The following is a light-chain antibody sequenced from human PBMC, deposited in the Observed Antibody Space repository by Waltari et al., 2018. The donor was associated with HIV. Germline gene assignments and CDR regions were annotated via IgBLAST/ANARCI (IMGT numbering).Light chain of an antibody. V-gene: IGLV3-21*04. CDR1: NIETKS. Sequence: YELTQPPSVPVATRQTALIPRGSTNIETKSVTWYQQKPGQDPVLVIYFNHYRPSGLPERFSGSVSGNTATLTISRVDAGDEAYYYCQVWDRSSDQVIFGGGTKLTVL. CDR3: QVWDRSSDQVI. CDR2: FNH. J-gene: IGLJ2*01.